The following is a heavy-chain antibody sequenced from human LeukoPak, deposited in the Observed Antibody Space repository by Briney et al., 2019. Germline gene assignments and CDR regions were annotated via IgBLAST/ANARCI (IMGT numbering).Heavy chain of an antibody. CDR2: IYYSGST. Sequence: SETLSLTCTVSGGSISSYYWSWIRQPPGKGLEWIGYIYYSGSTNYNPSLKSRVTMSVDTSENQFSLKLSSVTAADTAVYYCARSYSTSYYFDYWGQGTLVTVSS. CDR3: ARSYSTSYYFDY. D-gene: IGHD6-6*01. V-gene: IGHV4-59*01. J-gene: IGHJ4*02. CDR1: GGSISSYY.